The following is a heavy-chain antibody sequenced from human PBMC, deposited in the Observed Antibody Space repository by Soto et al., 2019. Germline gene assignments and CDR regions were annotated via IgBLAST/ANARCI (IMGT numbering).Heavy chain of an antibody. Sequence: ETLSLTCAVYGGSFSGYYWSWIRQPPGKGLEWIGEINHSGSTNYNPSLKSRVTISVDTSKNQFSLKLSSVTAADTAVYYCARAAVISGWYRGDYWGQGTLVTVSS. D-gene: IGHD6-19*01. CDR1: GGSFSGYY. V-gene: IGHV4-34*01. CDR2: INHSGST. CDR3: ARAAVISGWYRGDY. J-gene: IGHJ4*02.